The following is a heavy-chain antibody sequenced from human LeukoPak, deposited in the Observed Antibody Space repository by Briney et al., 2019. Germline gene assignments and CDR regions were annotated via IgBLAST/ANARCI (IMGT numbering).Heavy chain of an antibody. Sequence: GGSLRLSCVASGVPFSSYAMSWVRQAPGKGLEWVSGISGSGGSTYYADSVKGRFTISRDNSKNTLYLEMNSLRAEDTAVYYCAKGEWFGANWGQGTLVTVSP. J-gene: IGHJ4*02. CDR1: GVPFSSYA. CDR3: AKGEWFGAN. V-gene: IGHV3-23*01. CDR2: ISGSGGST. D-gene: IGHD3-10*01.